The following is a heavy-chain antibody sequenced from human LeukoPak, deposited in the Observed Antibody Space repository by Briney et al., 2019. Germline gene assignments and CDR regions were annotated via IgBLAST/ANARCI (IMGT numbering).Heavy chain of an antibody. Sequence: ASVKVSCKVSGYTLTELSMHWVRQAPGKGLEWMGGFGPEDGETIYAQKFQGRVTMTEDTSTDTAYMELSSLRSEDTAVYYCATGSMVRGVIVHYGMDVWGQGTTVTVSS. CDR2: FGPEDGET. CDR3: ATGSMVRGVIVHYGMDV. V-gene: IGHV1-24*01. D-gene: IGHD3-10*01. J-gene: IGHJ6*02. CDR1: GYTLTELS.